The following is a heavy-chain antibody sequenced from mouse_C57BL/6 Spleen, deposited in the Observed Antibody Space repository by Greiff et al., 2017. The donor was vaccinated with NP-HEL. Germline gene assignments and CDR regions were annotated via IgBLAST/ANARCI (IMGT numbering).Heavy chain of an antibody. CDR1: GFTFSSYG. CDR2: ISSGGSYT. J-gene: IGHJ4*01. CDR3: ARHERDGSSYAMDY. V-gene: IGHV5-6*01. D-gene: IGHD1-1*01. Sequence: EVKLVESGGDLVKPGGSLKLSCAASGFTFSSYGMSWVRQTPDKRLEWVATISSGGSYTYYPDSVKGRFTISRDNAKNTLYLQMSSLKSEDTAMYYCARHERDGSSYAMDYWGQGTSVTVSS.